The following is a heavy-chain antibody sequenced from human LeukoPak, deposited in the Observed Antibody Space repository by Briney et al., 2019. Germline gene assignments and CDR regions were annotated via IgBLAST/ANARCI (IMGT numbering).Heavy chain of an antibody. J-gene: IGHJ5*02. CDR3: ARLWGANTLDP. D-gene: IGHD3-16*01. CDR2: IKKDGNEK. Sequence: GGSLRLSCAASGFNISDYWMRCVPAAPGGGGEWGAKIKKDGNEKYYLDSVKRRFTISRNNAKNSLYLPMSSLRADDTAVHHCARLWGANTLDPWGLGTPVTVSP. V-gene: IGHV3-7*01. CDR1: GFNISDYW.